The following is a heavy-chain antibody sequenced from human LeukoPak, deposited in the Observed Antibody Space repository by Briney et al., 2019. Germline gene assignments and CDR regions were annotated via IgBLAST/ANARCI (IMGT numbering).Heavy chain of an antibody. CDR1: GFTFSSYE. CDR3: ARVVRYFDWSQLRY. D-gene: IGHD3-9*01. Sequence: PGGSLRLSCAASGFTFSSYEMNWVRQAPGKGLEWVSYISSSGSTIYYADSVKGRFTISRDNAKNSLYLQMNSLRAEDTAVYYCARVVRYFDWSQLRYWGQGTLVTVSS. J-gene: IGHJ4*02. V-gene: IGHV3-48*03. CDR2: ISSSGSTI.